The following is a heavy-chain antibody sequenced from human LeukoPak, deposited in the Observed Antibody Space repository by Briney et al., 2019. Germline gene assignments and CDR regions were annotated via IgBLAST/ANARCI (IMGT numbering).Heavy chain of an antibody. CDR1: GGSISSYY. D-gene: IGHD6-19*01. V-gene: IGHV4-39*01. J-gene: IGHJ3*02. CDR2: IYYSGST. CDR3: ARQGAGGRAFDI. Sequence: PSETLPLTCTVSGGSISSYYWGWIRQPPGKGLEWIGIIYYSGSTYYNPSLKSRVTISVETSKNQVSLRLSSVTAADTAMYYCARQGAGGRAFDIWGQGTMVTVSS.